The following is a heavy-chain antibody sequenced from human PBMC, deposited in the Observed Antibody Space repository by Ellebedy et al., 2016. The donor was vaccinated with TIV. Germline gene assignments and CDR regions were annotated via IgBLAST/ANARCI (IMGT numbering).Heavy chain of an antibody. CDR3: AREGTNDILTPTLDY. D-gene: IGHD3-9*01. V-gene: IGHV1-18*01. J-gene: IGHJ4*02. Sequence: ASVKVSXXASGYTFTSYGISWVRQAPGQGLEWMGWISAYNGNTNYAQKLQVRVTMTTDTSTSTAYMELRSLRSDDTAVYYCAREGTNDILTPTLDYWGQGTLVTVSS. CDR2: ISAYNGNT. CDR1: GYTFTSYG.